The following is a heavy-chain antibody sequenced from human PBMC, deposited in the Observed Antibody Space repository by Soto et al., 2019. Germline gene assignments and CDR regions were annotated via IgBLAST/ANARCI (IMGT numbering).Heavy chain of an antibody. V-gene: IGHV3-48*01. Sequence: GESLKISCAASGFTFSSYSMNWVRQAPGKGREWVSYISSSSSTIYYADSVKGRFTISRDNAKNSLYLQMNSLRAEDTAVYYCASIVATMDYWGQGTLVTVSS. D-gene: IGHD5-12*01. CDR3: ASIVATMDY. CDR1: GFTFSSYS. CDR2: ISSSSSTI. J-gene: IGHJ4*02.